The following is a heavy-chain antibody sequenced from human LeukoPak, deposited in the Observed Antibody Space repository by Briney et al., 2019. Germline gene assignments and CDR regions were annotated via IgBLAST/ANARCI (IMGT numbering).Heavy chain of an antibody. J-gene: IGHJ5*02. D-gene: IGHD2-15*01. CDR2: INPNSGGT. Sequence: GASVKVSCKASGYTFTGYYMHWVRQAPGQGVEWMGWINPNSGGTNYAKKFQGSVTMTRDTPISTAYMELSRLRSDDTAVYYCARDAGYCSGGSCYPPGLGWFDPWGQGTLVTVSS. V-gene: IGHV1-2*02. CDR1: GYTFTGYY. CDR3: ARDAGYCSGGSCYPPGLGWFDP.